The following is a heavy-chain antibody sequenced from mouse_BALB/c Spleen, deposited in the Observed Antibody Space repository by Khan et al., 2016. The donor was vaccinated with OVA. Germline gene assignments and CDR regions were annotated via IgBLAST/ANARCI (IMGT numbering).Heavy chain of an antibody. D-gene: IGHD2-2*01. CDR3: ARSRLGSFAD. V-gene: IGHV1-77*01. CDR2: IYPGSDNT. Sequence: QVQLQQPGAELARPGASVRLSCKATGYTFTDFYINWVKQRTGQGLEWIGEIYPGSDNTNYNEKFKGKATLTADKSSSTAFMQLSSLTSEDTAVYFCARSRLGSFADWGQGTLVTVSA. CDR1: GYTFTDFY. J-gene: IGHJ3*01.